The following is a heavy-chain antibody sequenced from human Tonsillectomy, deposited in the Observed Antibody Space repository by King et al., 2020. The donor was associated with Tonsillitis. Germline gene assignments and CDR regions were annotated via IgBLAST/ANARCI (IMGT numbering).Heavy chain of an antibody. CDR3: ACGSGDSGVRGFYYYYGMDV. D-gene: IGHD1-26*01. CDR2: ISSSSSTI. CDR1: GFTFSSYS. J-gene: IGHJ6*02. V-gene: IGHV3-48*02. Sequence: VQLVESGGGLVQPGGSLRLSCAASGFTFSSYSMNWVRQAPGKGLEWVSYISSSSSTIYYADSVKGRFTIPRDNAKNSLYLQMKGLRDEDTAVYYCACGSGDSGVRGFYYYYGMDVWGQGTTVTVSS.